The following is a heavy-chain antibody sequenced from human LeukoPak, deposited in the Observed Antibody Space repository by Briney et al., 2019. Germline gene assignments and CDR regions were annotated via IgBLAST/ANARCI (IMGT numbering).Heavy chain of an antibody. Sequence: GGSLRLSCAASGFTFSSCSMNWVRQAPGKGLEWVAYIRSSGGTIYYADSVKGRFTISRDNSRTTVYLQMNSLRAEDTAVYHCAKDLPAAYFDYWGQGTLVTVSS. J-gene: IGHJ4*02. D-gene: IGHD2-2*01. CDR1: GFTFSSCS. CDR3: AKDLPAAYFDY. CDR2: IRSSGGTI. V-gene: IGHV3-48*01.